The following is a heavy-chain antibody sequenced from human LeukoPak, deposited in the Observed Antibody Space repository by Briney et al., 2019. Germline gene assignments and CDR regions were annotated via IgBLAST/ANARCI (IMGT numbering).Heavy chain of an antibody. V-gene: IGHV1-8*01. CDR1: GYTFTSYD. J-gene: IGHJ5*02. Sequence: ASVKVSCKASGYTFTSYDINWVRQATAQGLEWMGWMNPNSGNTGYAQKFQGRVTMTRNTSISTAYMELSSLRSEDTAVYYCARRVGATVNWFDPWGQGTLVTVSS. CDR2: MNPNSGNT. CDR3: ARRVGATVNWFDP. D-gene: IGHD1-26*01.